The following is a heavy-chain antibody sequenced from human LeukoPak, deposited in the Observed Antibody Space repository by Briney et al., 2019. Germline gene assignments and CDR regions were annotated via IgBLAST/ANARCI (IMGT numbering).Heavy chain of an antibody. CDR2: IIPIFGTA. J-gene: IGHJ6*02. Sequence: SVKVSCKASGYTFTSYGISWVRQAPGQGLEWMGGIIPIFGTANYAQKFQGRVTITADESTSTAYMELSSLRSEDTAVYYCARARVTIFGVVTYYYYYGMDVWGQGTTVTVSS. V-gene: IGHV1-69*13. D-gene: IGHD3-3*01. CDR3: ARARVTIFGVVTYYYYYGMDV. CDR1: GYTFTSYG.